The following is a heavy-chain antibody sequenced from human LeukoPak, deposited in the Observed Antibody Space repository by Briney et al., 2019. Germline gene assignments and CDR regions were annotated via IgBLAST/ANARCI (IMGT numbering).Heavy chain of an antibody. CDR1: GLTFSNYA. V-gene: IGHV3-74*01. J-gene: IGHJ6*02. CDR2: FSDDEGRT. Sequence: HPGGSLRLSCAASGLTFSNYAMNWVRQAPGKGLVWVSRFSDDEGRTVYADSVKGRFTISKDNAKNTLYLQMNSLRAEDTAVYYCARDYFYGLDVWGQGTTVTVSS. CDR3: ARDYFYGLDV.